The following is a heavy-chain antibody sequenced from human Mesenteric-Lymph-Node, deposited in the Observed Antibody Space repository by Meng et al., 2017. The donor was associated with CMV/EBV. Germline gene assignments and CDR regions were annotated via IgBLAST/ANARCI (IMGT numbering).Heavy chain of an antibody. D-gene: IGHD3-22*01. V-gene: IGHV3-7*01. CDR2: IKQDGSEK. J-gene: IGHJ4*02. CDR3: ASGYYYDSSGTWDY. Sequence: GGSLRLSCAASGFTFSSYWMSWVRQAPGKGLEWAANIKQDGSEKYYVDSVKGRFTISRDNAKNSLYLQMNSLRAEDTAVYYCASGYYYDSSGTWDYWGQGTLVTVSS. CDR1: GFTFSSYW.